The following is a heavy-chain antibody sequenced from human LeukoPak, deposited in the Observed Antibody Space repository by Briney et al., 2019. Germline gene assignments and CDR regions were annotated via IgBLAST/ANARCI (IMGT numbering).Heavy chain of an antibody. CDR3: AKVSHYDRGAFDI. D-gene: IGHD3-22*01. CDR2: ISWNSGSI. V-gene: IGHV3-9*01. Sequence: GGSLRLSCAASGFTFDDYAMHWVRQAPGEGLEWVSGISWNSGSIGYADSVKGRFTISRDNAKNSLYRQMNSLRAEDTALYYCAKVSHYDRGAFDIWGQGTMVTVSS. CDR1: GFTFDDYA. J-gene: IGHJ3*02.